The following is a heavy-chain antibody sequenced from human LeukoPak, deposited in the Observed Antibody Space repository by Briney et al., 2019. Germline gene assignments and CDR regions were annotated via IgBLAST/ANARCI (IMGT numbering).Heavy chain of an antibody. Sequence: QTGGSLRLSCAASGFTFSSYAMHWVRQAPGKGLEWLAFIRYDGSNKYYADSVKGRFTISRDNSKNTLYLQMNSLRPEDTAVYYCARGYLDARVDYWGQGTLVTVSS. CDR3: ARGYLDARVDY. J-gene: IGHJ4*02. CDR1: GFTFSSYA. V-gene: IGHV3-30*02. D-gene: IGHD3-10*01. CDR2: IRYDGSNK.